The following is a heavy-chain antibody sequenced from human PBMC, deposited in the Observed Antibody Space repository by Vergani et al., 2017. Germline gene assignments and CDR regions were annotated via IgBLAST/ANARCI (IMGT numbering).Heavy chain of an antibody. CDR3: ARGLKLGDHSGAFDY. CDR1: GFSFSNYG. Sequence: EVQLLESGGGLVQPGGSLRLSCAASGFSFSNYGLSWVRQAPGRGLEWVSVIYSGGSTYYADSVKGRFTISRDNSKNTLYLQMNSLRAEDTAVYYCARGLKLGDHSGAFDYWGQGTLVTVSS. J-gene: IGHJ4*02. V-gene: IGHV3-23*03. D-gene: IGHD7-27*01. CDR2: IYSGGST.